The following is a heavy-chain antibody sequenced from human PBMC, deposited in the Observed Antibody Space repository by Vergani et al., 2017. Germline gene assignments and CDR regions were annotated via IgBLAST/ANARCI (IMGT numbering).Heavy chain of an antibody. J-gene: IGHJ6*03. D-gene: IGHD3-10*01. CDR3: AKAGSVTSGSRQYNFYMDV. CDR2: ISNDGSKK. Sequence: QVQLAESGGGRVQPGRSLRLSCAASGFSFSSHAIHWVRQAPGKGLEWVAVISNDGSKKYYADSVEGRFTISRDNSKNTLDLQMNSLRTQDTAVYYCAKAGSVTSGSRQYNFYMDVWGKGTTVTVS. CDR1: GFSFSSHA. V-gene: IGHV3-30*18.